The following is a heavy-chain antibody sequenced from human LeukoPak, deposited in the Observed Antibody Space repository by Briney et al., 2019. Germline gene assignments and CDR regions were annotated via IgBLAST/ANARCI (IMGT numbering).Heavy chain of an antibody. CDR1: GYTFTSYG. D-gene: IGHD3-10*01. CDR2: ISAYNGNT. Sequence: GTSVKVSCKASGYTFTSYGISWVRQAPGQGLEWMGWISAYNGNTNYAQKLQGRVTMTTDTSTSTAYMELRSLRSDDTAVYYCARDRSNWAHPYYYGSGSVVDWFDPWGQGTLVTVSS. J-gene: IGHJ5*02. CDR3: ARDRSNWAHPYYYGSGSVVDWFDP. V-gene: IGHV1-18*01.